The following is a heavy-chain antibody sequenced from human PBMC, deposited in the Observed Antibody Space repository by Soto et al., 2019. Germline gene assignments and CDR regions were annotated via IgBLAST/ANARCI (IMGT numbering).Heavy chain of an antibody. CDR3: TTLIAAAGTAYYYGMDV. J-gene: IGHJ6*02. Sequence: GSLRLSCAASGFTFSNAWMNWVRQAPGKGLEWVGRIKSKTDGGTTDYAAPVKGRFTISRDDSKNTLYLQMNSLKTEDTAVYYCTTLIAAAGTAYYYGMDVWGQGTTVTVSS. CDR2: IKSKTDGGTT. CDR1: GFTFSNAW. D-gene: IGHD6-13*01. V-gene: IGHV3-15*07.